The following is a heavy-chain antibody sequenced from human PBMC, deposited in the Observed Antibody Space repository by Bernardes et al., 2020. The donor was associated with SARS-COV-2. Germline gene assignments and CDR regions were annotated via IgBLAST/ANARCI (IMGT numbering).Heavy chain of an antibody. J-gene: IGHJ3*01. CDR1: GKTLIDLS. CDR2: FDPDNGQT. CDR3: TTNLAPGQCAGDCNWGGYACDG. D-gene: IGHD2-21*02. Sequence: ASVKVSCKVSGKTLIDLSVHWLRQAPGKGLEWVGIFDPDNGQTIHAQKFQGRVTMIEDIYADTAYIELSSLTSEDTAVYYCTTNLAPGQCAGDCNWGGYACDGRGQGTMVTVSS. V-gene: IGHV1-24*01.